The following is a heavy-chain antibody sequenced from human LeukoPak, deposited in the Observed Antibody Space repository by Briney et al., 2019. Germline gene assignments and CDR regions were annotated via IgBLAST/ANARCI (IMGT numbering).Heavy chain of an antibody. J-gene: IGHJ4*02. V-gene: IGHV4-59*12. CDR2: IYYSGST. D-gene: IGHD1-26*01. CDR3: ARRGGSYKRFDY. CDR1: GGSISSYY. Sequence: SETLSLTCTVSGGSISSYYWSWIRQPPGKGLEWIGYIYYSGSTNYNPSLKSRVTISVDTSKNQFSLKLSSVTAADTAVYYCARRGGSYKRFDYWGQGTLVTVSS.